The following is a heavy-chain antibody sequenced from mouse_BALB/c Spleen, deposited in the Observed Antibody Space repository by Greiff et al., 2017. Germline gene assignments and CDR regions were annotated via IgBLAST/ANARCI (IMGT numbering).Heavy chain of an antibody. D-gene: IGHD1-1*01. V-gene: IGHV14-4*02. J-gene: IGHJ2*01. Sequence: VQLQQSGAELVRSGASVKLSCTASGFNIKDYYMHWVKQRPEQGLEWIGWIDPENGDTEYAPKFQGKATMTADTSSNTAYLQLSSLTSEDTAVYYGYAATVVGTGFDYWGQGTTLTVSS. CDR1: GFNIKDYY. CDR2: IDPENGDT. CDR3: YAATVVGTGFDY.